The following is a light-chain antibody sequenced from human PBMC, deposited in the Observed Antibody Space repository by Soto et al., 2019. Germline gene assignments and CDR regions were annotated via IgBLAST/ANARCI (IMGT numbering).Light chain of an antibody. J-gene: IGKJ1*01. CDR2: VAS. CDR3: QQHGSGPWT. V-gene: IGKV3-20*01. CDR1: QSVSSSN. Sequence: EIVLTQSPDTLSLSPGERATLSCRASQSVSSSNLAWYQHKPGQAPRLLIYVASRRATGIPDRFSGSGSGIEFTLTITRLEPEDFAVYYCQQHGSGPWTFGQGTKVEIK.